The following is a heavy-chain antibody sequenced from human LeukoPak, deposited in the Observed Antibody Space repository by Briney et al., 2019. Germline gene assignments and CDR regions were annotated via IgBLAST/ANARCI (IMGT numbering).Heavy chain of an antibody. CDR1: GFTFSSYA. V-gene: IGHV3-23*01. CDR2: ISGSGGST. Sequence: PGGSLRLSCAASGFTFSSYAMSWVRQAPGKGLEWVSAISGSGGSTYYADSVKGRFTISRDNSKNTLYLQMNSLRAEDTAVYYCAKDEAWNDVFYYFDYWGQGTLVTVSS. CDR3: AKDEAWNDVFYYFDY. D-gene: IGHD1-1*01. J-gene: IGHJ4*02.